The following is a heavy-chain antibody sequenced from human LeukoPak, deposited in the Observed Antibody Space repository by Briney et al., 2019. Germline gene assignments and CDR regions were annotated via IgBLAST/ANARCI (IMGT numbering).Heavy chain of an antibody. CDR1: GGTFSSYA. CDR2: IIPIFGTA. J-gene: IGHJ6*02. V-gene: IGHV1-69*13. D-gene: IGHD2-2*01. CDR3: ARAPRAVVVPAAIYYYYGMDV. Sequence: SVKVSCKASGGTFSSYAISWVRQAPGQGLERMGGIIPIFGTANYAQKFQGRVTITADESTSTAYMELSSLRSEDTAVYYCARAPRAVVVPAAIYYYYGMDVWGQGTTVTVSS.